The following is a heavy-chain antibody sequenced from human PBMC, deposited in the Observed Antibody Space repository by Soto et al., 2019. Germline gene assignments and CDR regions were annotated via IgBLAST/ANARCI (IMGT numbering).Heavy chain of an antibody. CDR3: ARVPDR. CDR2: MYHSGTI. Sequence: PSETLSLTCSVSGDSISNNKWWSWVRQPPGKGLEWIGEMYHSGTIHYNASLKSRATISVDRSKNQFSLLLTSVTAADTAVYYCARVPDRWGQGTLVTVSS. CDR1: GDSISNNKW. J-gene: IGHJ5*02. V-gene: IGHV4-4*02. D-gene: IGHD2-2*01.